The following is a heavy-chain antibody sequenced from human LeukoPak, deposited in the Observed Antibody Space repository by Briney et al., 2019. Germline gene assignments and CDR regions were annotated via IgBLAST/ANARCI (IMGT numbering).Heavy chain of an antibody. CDR2: ISYDGSNK. CDR1: GFTFSSYA. J-gene: IGHJ4*02. Sequence: GGSLRLSCAASGFTFSSYAMRWVRQAPGKGLEWVAVISYDGSNKYYADSVKGRFTISRDNSKNTLYLQMNSLRPEDTAVYYCARDPDSSPSLDYWGQGTLVTVSS. CDR3: ARDPDSSPSLDY. D-gene: IGHD6-6*01. V-gene: IGHV3-30-3*01.